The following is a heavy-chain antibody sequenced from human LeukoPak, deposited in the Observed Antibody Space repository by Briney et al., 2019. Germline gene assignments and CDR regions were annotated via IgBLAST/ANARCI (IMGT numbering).Heavy chain of an antibody. D-gene: IGHD2-21*02. CDR2: INHSGST. CDR3: ARSKVPATGNWFDP. J-gene: IGHJ5*02. V-gene: IGHV4-34*01. CDR1: GGSFSGYY. Sequence: SETRSLTCAVYGGSFSGYYWSWIRQPPGKGLEWIGEINHSGSTNYNPSLKSRVTISVDTSKSQFSLKLSSVTAADTAVYYCARSKVPATGNWFDPWGQGTLVTVSS.